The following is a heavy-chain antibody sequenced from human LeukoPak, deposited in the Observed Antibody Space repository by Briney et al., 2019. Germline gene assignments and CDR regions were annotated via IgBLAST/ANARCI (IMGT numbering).Heavy chain of an antibody. CDR2: INDSGST. CDR3: ASLARGGNWFDP. J-gene: IGHJ5*02. Sequence: SETLSLTCAFYGGSFSGYFWSWIRQPPGKGLEWIGEINDSGSTNYNPSLKSRLTISVDASKNQFSLRLSSVTAADTAVYYCASLARGGNWFDPWGQGTLVTVSS. D-gene: IGHD6-6*01. CDR1: GGSFSGYF. V-gene: IGHV4-34*01.